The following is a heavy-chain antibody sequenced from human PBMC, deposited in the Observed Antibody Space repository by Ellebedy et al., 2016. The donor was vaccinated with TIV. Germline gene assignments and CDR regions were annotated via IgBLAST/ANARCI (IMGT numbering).Heavy chain of an antibody. CDR1: GGSISSYY. D-gene: IGHD3-10*01. J-gene: IGHJ4*02. CDR3: ARAPRLGYYGSGSHTPGDY. V-gene: IGHV4-59*12. Sequence: MPSETLSLTCTVSGGSISSYYWSWIRQPPGKGLEWIGYIYYSGSTNYNPSLKSRVTISVDTSKNQFSLKLSSVTAADTAVYYCARAPRLGYYGSGSHTPGDYWGQGTLVTVSS. CDR2: IYYSGST.